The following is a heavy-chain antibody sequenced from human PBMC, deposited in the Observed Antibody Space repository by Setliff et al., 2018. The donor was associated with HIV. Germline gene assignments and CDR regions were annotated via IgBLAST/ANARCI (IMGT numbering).Heavy chain of an antibody. D-gene: IGHD3-3*01. J-gene: IGHJ4*01. CDR1: GGSISSHY. CDR3: ARGVLSIFGVVSYFDY. V-gene: IGHV4-59*11. Sequence: SETLSLTCTVSGGSISSHYWSWIRQPPGKGLEWIGFISYSGSPNSNPSLKSRVTISVDTSKNQFSLKLSSVTAADTAVYYCARGVLSIFGVVSYFDYWCHGTLVTVSS. CDR2: ISYSGSP.